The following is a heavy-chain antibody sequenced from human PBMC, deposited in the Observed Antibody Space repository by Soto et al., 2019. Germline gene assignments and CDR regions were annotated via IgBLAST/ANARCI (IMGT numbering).Heavy chain of an antibody. CDR2: ISHSGSYI. D-gene: IGHD4-17*01. V-gene: IGHV3-21*01. J-gene: IGHJ3*02. Sequence: AQLVESGGSLVRPGGSLRLSCAASGFSFGDYIMNWVRQAPGRGLEWVASISHSGSYIFYADSVKGRFTISRVNSRDSLYLQMNSLRVDDTAIYYCASPRDYCVTTSNCFIAFDIWGQGTRVTVSS. CDR3: ASPRDYCVTTSNCFIAFDI. CDR1: GFSFGDYI.